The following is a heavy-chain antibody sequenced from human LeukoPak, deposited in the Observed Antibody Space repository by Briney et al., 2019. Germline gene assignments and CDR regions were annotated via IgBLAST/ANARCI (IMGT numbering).Heavy chain of an antibody. CDR1: GFTFSSYG. CDR2: ISSDGSNK. J-gene: IGHJ4*02. CDR3: AKSANMPYYYDSSGYLDY. Sequence: GGSLRLSCAASGFTFSSYGMHWVRQAPGKGLEWVAVISSDGSNKYYADSVKGRFTISRDNSKNTLYLQMNSLRAEDTAVYYCAKSANMPYYYDSSGYLDYWGQGTLVTVSS. V-gene: IGHV3-30*18. D-gene: IGHD3-22*01.